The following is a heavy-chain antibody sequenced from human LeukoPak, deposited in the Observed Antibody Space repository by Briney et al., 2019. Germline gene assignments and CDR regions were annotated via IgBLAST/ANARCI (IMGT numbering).Heavy chain of an antibody. V-gene: IGHV3-48*03. CDR2: ISSSGSTI. CDR1: GFTFSSYE. D-gene: IGHD3-3*01. J-gene: IGHJ3*02. CDR3: AGGMFGVVTLNAFDI. Sequence: GGSLRLSCAASGFTFSSYEMNWVRQAPGKGLEWVSYISSSGSTIYYADSVKGRFTISRDNAKNSLYLQMNSLRAEDTAVYYCAGGMFGVVTLNAFDIWGQGTMVTVSS.